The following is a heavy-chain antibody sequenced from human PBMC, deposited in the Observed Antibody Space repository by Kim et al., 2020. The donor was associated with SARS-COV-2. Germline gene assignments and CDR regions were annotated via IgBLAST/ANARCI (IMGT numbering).Heavy chain of an antibody. D-gene: IGHD3-9*01. Sequence: KGPGKGLRWVPAMSGSGGSTYYADSVKGRFTISRDNSKNTLYLQMNSLRAEDTAVYYCAKDHGGYFGYWGQGTLVTVSS. CDR3: AKDHGGYFGY. CDR2: MSGSGGST. J-gene: IGHJ4*02. V-gene: IGHV3-23*01.